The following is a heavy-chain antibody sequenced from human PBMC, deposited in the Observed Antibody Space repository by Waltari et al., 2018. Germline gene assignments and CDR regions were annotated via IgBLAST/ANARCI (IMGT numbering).Heavy chain of an antibody. J-gene: IGHJ6*02. CDR1: GYTFTGYY. CDR2: INPHRGGT. Sequence: QVQLVQSGAGVKKPGASVKVSCKASGYTFTGYYMHWVRQAPGQGLEWVGRINPHRGGTNYAQKFKGRFTMTRDTSISTAYMELSRLRSDDTAVYYCARVGLYSSGWYPRMDVWGQGTTVTVSS. CDR3: ARVGLYSSGWYPRMDV. V-gene: IGHV1-2*06. D-gene: IGHD6-19*01.